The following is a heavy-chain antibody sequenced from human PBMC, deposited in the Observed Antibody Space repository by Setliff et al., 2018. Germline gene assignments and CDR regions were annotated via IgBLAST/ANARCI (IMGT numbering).Heavy chain of an antibody. CDR3: TRGGERYHTAN. D-gene: IGHD2-2*01. J-gene: IGHJ4*02. CDR1: GVSVNSLTW. Sequence: SETLSLTCAVSGVSVNSLTWWSWVRQTPGKGLEWIGFIYHDGNPKFNPSVNYNPSLKSRITMSINKSKNQFSLNLRSVTAADTAVYYCTRGGERYHTANWGQGALVTVSS. V-gene: IGHV4-4*02. CDR2: IYHDGNPKFNPSV.